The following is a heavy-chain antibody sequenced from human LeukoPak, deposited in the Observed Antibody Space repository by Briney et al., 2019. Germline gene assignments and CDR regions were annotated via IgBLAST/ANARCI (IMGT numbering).Heavy chain of an antibody. Sequence: KPGGSLRLFCAASGFTFSSYSMNWVRQAPGKGLEWVSSISSSSSYIYYADSVKGRFTISRDNAKNSLYLQMNSLRAEDTAVYYCARDPRGLWFGELSEYYFDYWGQGTLVTVSS. CDR1: GFTFSSYS. J-gene: IGHJ4*02. D-gene: IGHD3-10*01. CDR3: ARDPRGLWFGELSEYYFDY. CDR2: ISSSSSYI. V-gene: IGHV3-21*01.